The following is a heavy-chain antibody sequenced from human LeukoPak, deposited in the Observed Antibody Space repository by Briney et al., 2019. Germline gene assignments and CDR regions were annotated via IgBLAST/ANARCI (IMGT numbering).Heavy chain of an antibody. CDR1: GGSISSGSYY. J-gene: IGHJ4*02. CDR3: ARAFFGYSSSAVGD. D-gene: IGHD6-6*01. V-gene: IGHV4-61*02. Sequence: SETLSLTCTVSGGSISSGSYYWSWFRQPAGKGLEWIGRIYTSGSTNYNPSLKSRVTISVDTSKNQFSLKLSSVTAADTAVYYCARAFFGYSSSAVGDWGQGTLVTVSS. CDR2: IYTSGST.